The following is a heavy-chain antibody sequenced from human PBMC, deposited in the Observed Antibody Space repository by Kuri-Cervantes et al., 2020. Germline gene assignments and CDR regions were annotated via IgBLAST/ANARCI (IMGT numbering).Heavy chain of an antibody. V-gene: IGHV3-23*01. Sequence: GESLKISCAASGFTFSSYAMSWVRQAPGKGLEWVSAISGSGGSTYYADSVKGRFTISRDNSKNTLYLQMNSLRAGDTAVYYCARDRRSSPGGMDVWGQGTTVTVSS. CDR3: ARDRRSSPGGMDV. CDR1: GFTFSSYA. J-gene: IGHJ6*02. D-gene: IGHD2-2*01. CDR2: ISGSGGST.